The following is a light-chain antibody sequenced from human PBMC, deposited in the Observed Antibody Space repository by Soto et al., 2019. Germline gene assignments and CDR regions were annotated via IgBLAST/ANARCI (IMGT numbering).Light chain of an antibody. J-gene: IGLJ3*02. CDR2: RNN. V-gene: IGLV1-47*01. CDR3: AAWDDSRSGRV. Sequence: QSVLTQPPSASGTPGQRVTISCSGSSSNIGSNYVYWYQQLPGTAPKLLIYRNNQRPSGVPDRVSGSKSGTSASLAISGLRSEDEADYYCAAWDDSRSGRVFGGGTTLTVL. CDR1: SSNIGSNY.